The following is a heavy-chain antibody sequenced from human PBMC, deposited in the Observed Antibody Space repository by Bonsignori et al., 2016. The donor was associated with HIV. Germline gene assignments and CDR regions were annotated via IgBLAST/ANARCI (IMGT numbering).Heavy chain of an antibody. D-gene: IGHD2-21*01. CDR3: ARDSAYCGGDCYLFDY. Sequence: GESLKISCAASAFTFSNYAMHWVRQAPGKGLEWGAVISFDRSNEYYADSVKGRFTISRDNSKNTLYLQMNSLRAEDTAVYYCARDSAYCGGDCYLFDYWGQGTLVTVSS. J-gene: IGHJ4*02. CDR2: ISFDRSNE. V-gene: IGHV3-30-3*01. CDR1: AFTFSNYA.